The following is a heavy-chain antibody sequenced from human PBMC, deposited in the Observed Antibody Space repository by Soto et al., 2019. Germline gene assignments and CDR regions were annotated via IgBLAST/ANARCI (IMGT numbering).Heavy chain of an antibody. CDR1: GFTFSSYN. CDR2: ITGSGGST. Sequence: GGSLRLSCAASGFTFSSYNMNWVRQAPGKGLEWVSVITGSGGSTYYADSVKGRFTISRDTSKNTLFLQMNSLRAEDTAVYYCAKDRYGDYGGIDYWGQGTMVTVSS. CDR3: AKDRYGDYGGIDY. D-gene: IGHD4-17*01. J-gene: IGHJ4*02. V-gene: IGHV3-23*01.